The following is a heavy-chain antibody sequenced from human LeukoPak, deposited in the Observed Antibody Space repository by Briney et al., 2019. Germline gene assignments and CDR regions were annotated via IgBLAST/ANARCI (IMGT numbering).Heavy chain of an antibody. CDR3: ARVLRIYDSSGYYYY. CDR1: GYTFTGYY. V-gene: IGHV1-2*02. D-gene: IGHD3-22*01. CDR2: INPNSGGT. Sequence: ASVKVSCKASGYTFTGYYMHWVRQAPGQGLEWMGWINPNSGGTNYAQKFQGRVTMTRDTSISTAYMELSRLRSDDTAVYYCARVLRIYDSSGYYYYWGQETLVTVSS. J-gene: IGHJ4*02.